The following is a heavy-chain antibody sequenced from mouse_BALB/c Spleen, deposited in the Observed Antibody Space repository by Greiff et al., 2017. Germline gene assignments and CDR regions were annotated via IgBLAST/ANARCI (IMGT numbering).Heavy chain of an antibody. CDR2: ISSGSSTI. CDR3: ARDYYGSSYWWYFDV. J-gene: IGHJ1*01. D-gene: IGHD1-1*01. Sequence: EVQRVESGGGLVQPGGSRKLSCAASGFTFSSFGMHWVRQAPEKGLEWVAYISSGSSTIYYADTVKGRFTISRDNPKNTLFLQMNSLRSEDTAMYYCARDYYGSSYWWYFDVWGAGTTVTVSS. V-gene: IGHV5-17*02. CDR1: GFTFSSFG.